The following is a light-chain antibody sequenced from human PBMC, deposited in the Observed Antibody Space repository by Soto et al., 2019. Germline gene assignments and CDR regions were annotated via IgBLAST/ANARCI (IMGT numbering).Light chain of an antibody. CDR3: QHYGRSPS. Sequence: ETTLTQSPDTLSLSPGEGATLSCRASQIIGSAYLAWYQQKPVQAPRLLIFGASTRATGTPHRFSGSGSGTDFTLTISALESEDVGVYYCQHYGRSPSFGRGTKV. CDR1: QIIGSAY. J-gene: IGKJ1*01. V-gene: IGKV3-20*01. CDR2: GAS.